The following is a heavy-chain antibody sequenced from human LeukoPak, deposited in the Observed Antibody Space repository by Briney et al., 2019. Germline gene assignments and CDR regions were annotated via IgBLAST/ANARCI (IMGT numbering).Heavy chain of an antibody. J-gene: IGHJ4*02. Sequence: SETLSLTCTVSGGSISSYYWSWIRQPPGKGLEWIGEINHSESTNYNPSLKSRVTISVDTSKNQFSLKLSSVTAADTAVYYCARGRDPPYYFDYWGQGTLVTVSS. CDR1: GGSISSYY. CDR3: ARGRDPPYYFDY. V-gene: IGHV4-34*01. CDR2: INHSEST.